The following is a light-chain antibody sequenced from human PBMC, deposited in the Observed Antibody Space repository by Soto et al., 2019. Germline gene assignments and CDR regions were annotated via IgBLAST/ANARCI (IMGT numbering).Light chain of an antibody. CDR1: QSIGSS. J-gene: IGKJ4*01. CDR2: DAS. CDR3: QQRSDWPLT. V-gene: IGKV3-11*01. Sequence: ESVLTQSPATLSLSPGERATLSCRASQSIGSSLAWYQQKPGQAPRLLIYDASNRATGIPARFSGSGSGTDFTLTISSLEPEASAVYYCQQRSDWPLTFGGGTKVEIK.